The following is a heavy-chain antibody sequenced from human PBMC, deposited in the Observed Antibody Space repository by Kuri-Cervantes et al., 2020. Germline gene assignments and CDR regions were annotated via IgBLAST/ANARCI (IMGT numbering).Heavy chain of an antibody. D-gene: IGHD1-26*01. V-gene: IGHV3-33*01. J-gene: IGHJ4*02. CDR1: GFTFSSYG. Sequence: SCAASGFTFSSYGMHWVRQAPGKGLEWVAVIWYDGSNKYYADSVKGRFTISRDNSKNTLYLQMNSLRAEDTAVYYCARDQGQWELLRAFDCWGQGTLVTVSS. CDR3: ARDQGQWELLRAFDC. CDR2: IWYDGSNK.